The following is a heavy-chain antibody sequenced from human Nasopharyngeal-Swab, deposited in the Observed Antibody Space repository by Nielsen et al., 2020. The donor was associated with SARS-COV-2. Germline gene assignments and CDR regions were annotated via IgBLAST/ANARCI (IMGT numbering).Heavy chain of an antibody. V-gene: IGHV1-69*06. CDR1: GGTFSSYA. J-gene: IGHJ5*02. Sequence: SVKVSCKASGGTFSSYAISWVRQAPGQGLEWMGGIIPIFGTANYAQKFQGRVTITADKSTSTAYMELSSLRSEDTAVYYCARAHPRSCTDSVCFRSQVYNWFDPWGQGTLVTVSS. D-gene: IGHD2-8*01. CDR2: IIPIFGTA. CDR3: ARAHPRSCTDSVCFRSQVYNWFDP.